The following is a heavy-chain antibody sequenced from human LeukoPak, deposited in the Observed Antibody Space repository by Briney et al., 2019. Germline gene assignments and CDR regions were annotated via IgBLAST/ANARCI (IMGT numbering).Heavy chain of an antibody. V-gene: IGHV1-24*01. Sequence: ASVNVSCKVSGYTLTELAMHWVRQAPGKGLEWMGGFDPEDGETIYAKKFQGKVTMTEDTSTDTAYMDLSSLGSEDTAVYYCATQARGYFYYWGQGTRVTVSS. J-gene: IGHJ4*02. CDR2: FDPEDGET. CDR1: GYTLTELA. CDR3: ATQARGYFYY.